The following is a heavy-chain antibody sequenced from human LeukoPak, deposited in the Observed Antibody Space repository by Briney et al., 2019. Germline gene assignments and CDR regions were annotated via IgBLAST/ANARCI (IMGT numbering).Heavy chain of an antibody. Sequence: ASVKVSCKASGYTFTGYYMNWVRQAPGQGLEWMGWINPNSGGTNYAQKFQGRVTMTRNTSISTAYMELSRLRSDDTAVYYCARDSRRFLEWLLYSHWGQGTLVTISS. J-gene: IGHJ4*02. D-gene: IGHD3-3*01. CDR2: INPNSGGT. V-gene: IGHV1-2*02. CDR3: ARDSRRFLEWLLYSH. CDR1: GYTFTGYY.